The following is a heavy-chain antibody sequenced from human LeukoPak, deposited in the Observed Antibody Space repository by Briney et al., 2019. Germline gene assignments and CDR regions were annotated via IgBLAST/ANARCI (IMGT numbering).Heavy chain of an antibody. D-gene: IGHD3-10*01. J-gene: IGHJ3*02. CDR3: ARGRSTTLLRGVAMSDGFDI. CDR1: GFPFSNYG. CDR2: TDTSGKYI. Sequence: PGGSLRLSCAASGFPFSNYGMNWVRQAPGKGLEWVSFTDTSGKYIYYGDSVKGRFTISRDNAKNLLFLQMNGLRAEDTAVYYCARGRSTTLLRGVAMSDGFDIWGQGAMVAVSS. V-gene: IGHV3-21*06.